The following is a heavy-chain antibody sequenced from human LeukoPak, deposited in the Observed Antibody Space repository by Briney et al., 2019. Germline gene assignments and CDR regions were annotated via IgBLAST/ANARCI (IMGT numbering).Heavy chain of an antibody. Sequence: PGGSLRLSCAAPGFTFSSYWMHWVRQAPGKGLVWVSRINRDGSSTTYADSVKGRFTISRDNAKNSLDLQMSSLRAEDTAVYYCPGDRGYSYGSDYWGQGTLVTASS. D-gene: IGHD5-18*01. CDR3: PGDRGYSYGSDY. J-gene: IGHJ4*02. CDR1: GFTFSSYW. V-gene: IGHV3-74*01. CDR2: INRDGSST.